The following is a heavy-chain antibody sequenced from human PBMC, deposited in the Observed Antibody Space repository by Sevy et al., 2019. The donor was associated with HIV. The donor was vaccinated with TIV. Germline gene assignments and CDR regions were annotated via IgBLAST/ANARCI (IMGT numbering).Heavy chain of an antibody. CDR2: INNSGGRT. J-gene: IGHJ4*02. Sequence: GSLRLSCIASGSTVNPYAMSWVRQAPGKGLEWVAVINNSGGRTDYADSVRGRFSISRDNPNVYLEMNSLRVEDTAVYYCVKERVGYISSWYYFDYWGQGTLVTVSS. V-gene: IGHV3-23*01. CDR1: GSTVNPYA. CDR3: VKERVGYISSWYYFDY. D-gene: IGHD6-13*01.